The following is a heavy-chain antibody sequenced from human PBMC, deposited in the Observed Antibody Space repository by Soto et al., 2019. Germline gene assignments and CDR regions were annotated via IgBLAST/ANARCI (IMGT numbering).Heavy chain of an antibody. V-gene: IGHV3-21*01. CDR1: GFTFSSYS. CDR3: ARDDIAAAGTFSL. D-gene: IGHD6-13*01. CDR2: ISSSSSYI. Sequence: EVQLVESGGGLVKPGGSLRLSCAASGFTFSSYSMNWVRQAPGKGLEWVSSISSSSSYIYYADPVKGRCTISRDNAKNSLYLQMNSRRAEDTAVYYCARDDIAAAGTFSLWGQGTQVSVSS. J-gene: IGHJ4*02.